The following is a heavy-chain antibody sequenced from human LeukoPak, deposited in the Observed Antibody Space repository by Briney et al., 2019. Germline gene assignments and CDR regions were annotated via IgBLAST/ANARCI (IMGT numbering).Heavy chain of an antibody. CDR1: GDSLSELS. Sequence: ASVGVSCKVSGDSLSELSMHWVRQAPGKGLEWMGGFNPEDGGILYEQRFQGRVSMTEDTSTDTAYMELRSLRSEDTAVYFCATSGGLRGFYSDLWGQGVLVTVSS. CDR2: FNPEDGGI. D-gene: IGHD2-8*02. CDR3: ATSGGLRGFYSDL. V-gene: IGHV1-24*01. J-gene: IGHJ4*02.